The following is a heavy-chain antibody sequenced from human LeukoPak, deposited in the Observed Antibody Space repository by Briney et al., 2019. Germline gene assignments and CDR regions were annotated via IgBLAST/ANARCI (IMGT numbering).Heavy chain of an antibody. D-gene: IGHD3-10*01. J-gene: IGHJ3*02. Sequence: SETLSLTCTVSGGSISGYYWSWIRQPPGKGLEWIGYIYYSGSTNYNPSLKSRVTISVDTSKNQFSLKLSSVTAADTAVYYCAILYGSGSLGAFDIWGQGTMVTVSS. CDR2: IYYSGST. CDR3: AILYGSGSLGAFDI. CDR1: GGSISGYY. V-gene: IGHV4-59*01.